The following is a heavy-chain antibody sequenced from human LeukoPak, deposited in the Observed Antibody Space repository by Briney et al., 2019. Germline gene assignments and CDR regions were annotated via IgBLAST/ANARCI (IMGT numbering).Heavy chain of an antibody. Sequence: SETLSLTCTVSGGSISSYYWSWIRQPPGKGLEWIGYIYYSGSTYYNPSLKSRVTISVDTSKNQFSLKLSSVTAADTAVYYCARNLHTIFGVVIINYFDYWGQGTLVTVSS. CDR1: GGSISSYY. CDR3: ARNLHTIFGVVIINYFDY. D-gene: IGHD3-3*01. CDR2: IYYSGST. J-gene: IGHJ4*02. V-gene: IGHV4-30-4*01.